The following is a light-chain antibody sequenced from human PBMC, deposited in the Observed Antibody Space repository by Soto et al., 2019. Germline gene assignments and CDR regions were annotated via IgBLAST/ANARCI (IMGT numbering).Light chain of an antibody. V-gene: IGKV3-15*01. CDR1: QSLSSH. CDR3: QQYNNWPPLT. J-gene: IGKJ4*01. Sequence: EIVMTQSPATLSVSPGERVTLSCRASQSLSSHLAWYQQKVGQPPRLLIYGASTRATGIPARFSGSGSGTEFTLTISSLQSEDFAVYYCQQYNNWPPLTFGGGTKGEIK. CDR2: GAS.